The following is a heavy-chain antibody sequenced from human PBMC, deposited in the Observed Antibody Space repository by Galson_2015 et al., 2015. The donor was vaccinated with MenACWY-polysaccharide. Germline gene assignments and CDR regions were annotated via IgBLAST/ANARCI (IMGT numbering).Heavy chain of an antibody. V-gene: IGHV4-59*01. CDR1: GGSLTAYY. CDR3: ARSTGGYSSGGQIDS. Sequence: SETLSLTCSVSGGSLTAYYWASVRQPPGKGLEWIGCIYYSVGTKYSPSLNSRVTISVDTSNNKFSLKLSSVAAADTAVYYCARSTGGYSSGGQIDSWGQGTLVTVSS. J-gene: IGHJ4*02. CDR2: IYYSVGT. D-gene: IGHD5-18*01.